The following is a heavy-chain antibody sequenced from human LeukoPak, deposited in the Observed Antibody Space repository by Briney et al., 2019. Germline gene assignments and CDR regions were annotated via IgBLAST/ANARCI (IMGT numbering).Heavy chain of an antibody. CDR3: ASWRGFSSGWSGPFDD. D-gene: IGHD6-19*01. J-gene: IGHJ4*02. CDR2: IAPKSGGT. V-gene: IGHV1-2*02. CDR1: GYTFTGHF. Sequence: ASVKVSCKASGYTFTGHFMHWVRQAPAQGLEWMGWIAPKSGGTNSAQKLHGRVAMTSDSSISTAHMELSRLRSDDTAIYYCASWRGFSSGWSGPFDDWGQGTLVTVSS.